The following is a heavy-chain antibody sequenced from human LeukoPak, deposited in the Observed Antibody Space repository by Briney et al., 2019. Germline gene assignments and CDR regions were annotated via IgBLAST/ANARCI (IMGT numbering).Heavy chain of an antibody. CDR1: RFTFSSYW. J-gene: IGHJ4*02. CDR2: ISSSSSYI. Sequence: GGSLRLSCAASRFTFSSYWMSWVRQAPGKGREWVSSISSSSSYIYYADSVKGRFTISRDNAKNSLYLQMNSLRAEDTAVYYCARDDGSYSRSPGFDYWGQGTLVTVSS. D-gene: IGHD1-26*01. V-gene: IGHV3-21*01. CDR3: ARDDGSYSRSPGFDY.